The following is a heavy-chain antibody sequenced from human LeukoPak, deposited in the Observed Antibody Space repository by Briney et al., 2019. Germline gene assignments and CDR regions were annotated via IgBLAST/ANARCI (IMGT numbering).Heavy chain of an antibody. D-gene: IGHD7-27*01. CDR1: GGSFSSYY. J-gene: IGHJ4*02. CDR2: INHSGGT. V-gene: IGHV4-34*01. Sequence: PSETLSLTCAVYGGSFSSYYWSWIRQPPGKGLEWIGEINHSGGTNYNPSLKSRVTISVDTSKNQFSLKLSSVTAADTAVYYCAMNWGTGRTLDYWGQGNLVTVSP. CDR3: AMNWGTGRTLDY.